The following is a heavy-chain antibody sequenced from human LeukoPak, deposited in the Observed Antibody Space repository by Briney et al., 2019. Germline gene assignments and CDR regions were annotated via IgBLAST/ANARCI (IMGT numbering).Heavy chain of an antibody. CDR3: ARDFEWLRSGYFDY. Sequence: GGSLRLSCVASGFTLSNYWMSWVRQAPGKGLEWLANIKEDGSEKYYVDSVKGRFTISRDNAKNSLYPQMNSLRAEDTAVYYCARDFEWLRSGYFDYWGQGTLVTVSS. CDR2: IKEDGSEK. V-gene: IGHV3-7*01. D-gene: IGHD5-12*01. CDR1: GFTLSNYW. J-gene: IGHJ4*02.